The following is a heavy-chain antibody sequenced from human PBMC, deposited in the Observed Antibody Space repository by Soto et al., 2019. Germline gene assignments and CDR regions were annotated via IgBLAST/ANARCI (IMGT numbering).Heavy chain of an antibody. CDR2: IFHSGAA. V-gene: IGHV4-4*02. D-gene: IGHD4-4*01. CDR3: ASLGTTLTSFDS. J-gene: IGHJ4*02. CDR1: GGSMYSSNW. Sequence: QVQLQESGPRLVEPSGTLSLTCAVSGGSMYSSNWWSWVRQPPGKGLEWIGQIFHSGAANYNLSLKSRVTISLDKSENQFSLKMSSVTAADTAVYYCASLGTTLTSFDSWGQGTPVTVSS.